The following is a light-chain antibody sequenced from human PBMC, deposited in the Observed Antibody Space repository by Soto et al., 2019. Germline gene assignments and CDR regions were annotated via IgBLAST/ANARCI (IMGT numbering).Light chain of an antibody. J-gene: IGLJ3*02. CDR2: EVN. CDR3: TSYTSSAGSNWV. CDR1: SSDIGSHSF. V-gene: IGLV2-8*01. Sequence: QSALTQPPSASGSPGQSDTISFTGASSDIGSHSFVSWYQQHPGKVPQLMIYEVNKRPSGVPDRFSGSKSGNTASLTVSGLQADDEADDYGTSYTSSAGSNWVLGGGTKLSVL.